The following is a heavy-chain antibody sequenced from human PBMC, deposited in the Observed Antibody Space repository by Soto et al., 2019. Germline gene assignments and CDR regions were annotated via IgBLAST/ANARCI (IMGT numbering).Heavy chain of an antibody. Sequence: QVQLVQSGAEVKKPGSSVKVSCKASGGTFSSYAISWVRQAPGQGLEWMGGIIPIFGTANYAQKFQGRVTITAEKSTSTAYMELSSLRSEDTAVYYCAFPTRVRGLVMVYNYGMDVWAQGTTVTVSS. CDR3: AFPTRVRGLVMVYNYGMDV. CDR2: IIPIFGTA. CDR1: GGTFSSYA. V-gene: IGHV1-69*06. J-gene: IGHJ6*02. D-gene: IGHD6-6*01.